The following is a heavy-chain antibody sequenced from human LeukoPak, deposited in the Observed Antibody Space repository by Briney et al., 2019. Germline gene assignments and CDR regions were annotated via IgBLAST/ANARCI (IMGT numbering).Heavy chain of an antibody. D-gene: IGHD3-3*01. CDR1: GGSLSSGDYH. J-gene: IGHJ4*02. V-gene: IGHV4-30-4*01. CDR2: IYYSGST. Sequence: PSETLSLTCTVSGGSLSSGDYHWSWIRQPPGKGLEWIGYIYYSGSTYYNPSLKSRVTISVDTSKNQFSLKLSSVTAADTAVYYCARGGGFRITIFGVVNYYFDYWGQGTLVTVSS. CDR3: ARGGGFRITIFGVVNYYFDY.